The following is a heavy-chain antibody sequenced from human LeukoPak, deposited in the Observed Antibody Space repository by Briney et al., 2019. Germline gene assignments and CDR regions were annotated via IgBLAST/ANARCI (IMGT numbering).Heavy chain of an antibody. Sequence: GRSLRLSCAASGFTFSSYAMHWVRQAPGKGLEWVAVISYDGSNKYYADSVKGRFTISRDNSKNTLYLQMNSLRAEDTAVYYCARSPIVAYYYFDYWGQGTLVTVSS. CDR3: ARSPIVAYYYFDY. V-gene: IGHV3-30-3*01. J-gene: IGHJ4*02. CDR2: ISYDGSNK. CDR1: GFTFSSYA. D-gene: IGHD5-12*01.